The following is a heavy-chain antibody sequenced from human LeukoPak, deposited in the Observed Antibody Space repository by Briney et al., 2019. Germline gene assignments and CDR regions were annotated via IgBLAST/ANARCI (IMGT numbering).Heavy chain of an antibody. CDR3: ARDRYYYDSSASDY. CDR1: GFTFSSYA. J-gene: IGHJ4*01. Sequence: SGGSLRLSCAASGFTFSSYAMHWVRQAPGKGLEWVAVISYDGSNKYYADSVKGRFTISRDNSKNTLYLQMNSLRAEDTAVYYCARDRYYYDSSASDYWGQGTLVTVSS. V-gene: IGHV3-30-3*01. CDR2: ISYDGSNK. D-gene: IGHD3-22*01.